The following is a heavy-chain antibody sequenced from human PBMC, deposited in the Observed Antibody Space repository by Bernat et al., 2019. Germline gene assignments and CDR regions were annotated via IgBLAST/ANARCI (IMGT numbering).Heavy chain of an antibody. V-gene: IGHV3-53*05. CDR1: GFTVSSNY. D-gene: IGHD2-15*01. CDR2: IYSGGST. Sequence: EVQLVETGGGLIQPGGSLRLSCAASGFTVSSNYMSWVRQAPGKGLEWVSVIYSGGSTYYADSVKGRFTISRDNSKNTLYLQMNSLRAEDTAVYYCARERGTGYCSGGSCYYTPQWFDPWGQGTLVTVSS. J-gene: IGHJ5*02. CDR3: ARERGTGYCSGGSCYYTPQWFDP.